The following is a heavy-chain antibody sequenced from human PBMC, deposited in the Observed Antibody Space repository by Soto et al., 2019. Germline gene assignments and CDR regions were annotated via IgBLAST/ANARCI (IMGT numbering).Heavy chain of an antibody. CDR3: ARGYSSSSAAFDY. Sequence: QVQLVESGGGVVQPGRSLRLSCAASGFTFSGYAMHWVGQVPGKGLEWVAIISYDARNKYYADSVKGRFTISRDNSKNTLYLQMNSLRAEDTAVYYCARGYSSSSAAFDYWGQGTLVTVSS. D-gene: IGHD6-13*01. CDR1: GFTFSGYA. V-gene: IGHV3-30*04. J-gene: IGHJ4*02. CDR2: ISYDARNK.